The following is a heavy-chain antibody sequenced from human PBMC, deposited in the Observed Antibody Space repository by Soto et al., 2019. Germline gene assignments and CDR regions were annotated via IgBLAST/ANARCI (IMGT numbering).Heavy chain of an antibody. CDR1: GGSISSYY. V-gene: IGHV4-59*01. J-gene: IGHJ5*02. CDR3: ARVRRSEYSYGGWFDP. Sequence: QVQLQESGPGLVKPSETLSLTCTVSGGSISSYYWSWIRQPPGKGLEWIGYIYYSGSTNYNPSLKSRVTISVDTSKNQFSLKLSSVTAADTAVYYCARVRRSEYSYGGWFDPWGQGTLVTVSS. CDR2: IYYSGST. D-gene: IGHD5-18*01.